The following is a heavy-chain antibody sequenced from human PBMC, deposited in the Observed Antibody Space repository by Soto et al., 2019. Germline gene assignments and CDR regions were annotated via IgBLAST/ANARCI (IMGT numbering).Heavy chain of an antibody. J-gene: IGHJ4*02. CDR2: ISAYNGNT. CDR1: GYTFTSYG. V-gene: IGHV1-18*01. D-gene: IGHD1-26*01. CDR3: ARDLSAAWGEWETRDY. Sequence: ASVKVSCKASGYTFTSYGISWVRQAPGQGLEWMGWISAYNGNTNYAQKLQGRVTMTTDTSTSTAYMELRSLRSDDTAVYYCARDLSAAWGEWETRDYWGQGTPVTVSS.